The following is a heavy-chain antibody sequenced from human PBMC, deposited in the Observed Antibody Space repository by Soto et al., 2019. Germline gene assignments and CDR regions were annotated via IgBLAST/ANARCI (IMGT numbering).Heavy chain of an antibody. V-gene: IGHV1-18*01. J-gene: IGHJ6*02. Sequence: QVQLVQSGAEVKQPGASLKVSCKATGYSFSSYGFIWVRQAPGQGLKWMGWISGYNGDTNYARSLQVRATMTTDTSTTTVYMELRSLRPDDTAVYYCARAEAYSSSWYAMDVWGQGTTVTVSS. CDR2: ISGYNGDT. CDR1: GYSFSSYG. CDR3: ARAEAYSSSWYAMDV. D-gene: IGHD6-13*01.